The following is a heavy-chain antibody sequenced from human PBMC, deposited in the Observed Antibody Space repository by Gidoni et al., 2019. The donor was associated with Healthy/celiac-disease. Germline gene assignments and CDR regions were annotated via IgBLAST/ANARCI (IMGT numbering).Heavy chain of an antibody. V-gene: IGHV4-59*01. Sequence: QVPLRESGPGLVKPPETLSLTSTAPGGSISSYYWSWIRQPPGKGLEWIGYIYYSGSTNYNPSLKSRVNISVDTSKNQFSLKLSSVTAADTAVYYWARAVVEGYIAVGGDNWFDPWGQGTLVTVSS. CDR3: ARAVVEGYIAVGGDNWFDP. CDR2: IYYSGST. CDR1: GGSISSYY. J-gene: IGHJ5*02. D-gene: IGHD6-19*01.